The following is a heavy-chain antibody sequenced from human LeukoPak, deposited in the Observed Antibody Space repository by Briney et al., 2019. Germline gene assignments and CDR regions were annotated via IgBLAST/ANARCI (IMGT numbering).Heavy chain of an antibody. V-gene: IGHV1-46*01. CDR3: ARDRGYYYDSSGSASDY. CDR1: GYTFTSYY. Sequence: GASVKVSCKASGYTFTSYYMHWVRQAPGQGLEWMGIVNPSGGSTSYAQKFQGRVTMTRDTSTSTVYMELSSLRSEDTAVYYCARDRGYYYDSSGSASDYWGQGTLVTVSS. D-gene: IGHD3-22*01. J-gene: IGHJ4*02. CDR2: VNPSGGST.